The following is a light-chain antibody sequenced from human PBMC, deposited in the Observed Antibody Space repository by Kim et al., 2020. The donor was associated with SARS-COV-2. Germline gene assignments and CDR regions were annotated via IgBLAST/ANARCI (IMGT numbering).Light chain of an antibody. CDR3: NSRDSSGNHPVV. V-gene: IGLV3-19*01. J-gene: IGLJ2*01. Sequence: GNTVRITCQGDSLRSYYASWYQQKPGQAPVLVIYGKNNRPSGIPDRFSGSSSGNTASLTITGAQAEDEADYYCNSRDSSGNHPVVFGGGTQLTVL. CDR2: GKN. CDR1: SLRSYY.